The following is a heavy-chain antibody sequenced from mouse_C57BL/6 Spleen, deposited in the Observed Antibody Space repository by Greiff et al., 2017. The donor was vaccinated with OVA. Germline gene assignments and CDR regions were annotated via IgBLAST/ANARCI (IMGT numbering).Heavy chain of an antibody. V-gene: IGHV1-50*01. J-gene: IGHJ2*01. D-gene: IGHD2-3*01. CDR1: GYTFTSYW. CDR2: IDPSDSYT. Sequence: QVQLKQPGAELVKPGASVKLSCKASGYTFTSYWMQWVKQRPGQGLEWIGEIDPSDSYTNYNQKFKGKATLTVDTSSSTAYMQLSSLTSEDSAVYYCARTGYFAHFDYWGQGTTLTVSS. CDR3: ARTGYFAHFDY.